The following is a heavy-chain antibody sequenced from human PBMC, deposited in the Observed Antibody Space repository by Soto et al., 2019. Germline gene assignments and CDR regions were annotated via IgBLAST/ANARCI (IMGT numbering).Heavy chain of an antibody. CDR2: IFSSGST. J-gene: IGHJ4*02. Sequence: SETLSLTCTVSGSSINTFYWSWVRQPAGKGLEWVGRIFSSGSTSFNPSLESRVAMSVDTSKNHFSLNLSSVTAADMAVYYCAREGAYSAYNFAHGIQLWSFDFWGQGAMVTVSS. CDR3: AREGAYSAYNFAHGIQLWSFDF. CDR1: GSSINTFY. D-gene: IGHD5-12*01. V-gene: IGHV4-4*07.